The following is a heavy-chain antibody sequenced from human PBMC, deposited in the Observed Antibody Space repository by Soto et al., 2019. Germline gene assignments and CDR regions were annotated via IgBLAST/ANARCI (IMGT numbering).Heavy chain of an antibody. V-gene: IGHV3-23*01. J-gene: IGHJ3*02. CDR1: GFTFSSYA. Sequence: GGSLRLSCAASGFTFSSYAMSWVRQAPGKGLEWVSAISGSGGSTYYADSVKGRFTISRDNSKNTLYLQMNSLRAEDTAVYYCAKDKATMIVVVITSDAFDIWGQGTMVTVSS. CDR2: ISGSGGST. CDR3: AKDKATMIVVVITSDAFDI. D-gene: IGHD3-22*01.